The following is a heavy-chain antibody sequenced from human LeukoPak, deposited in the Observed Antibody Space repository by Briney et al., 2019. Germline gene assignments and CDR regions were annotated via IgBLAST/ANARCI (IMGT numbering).Heavy chain of an antibody. CDR3: ARETAVSGGIFFDC. CDR2: ISSDGSRT. CDR1: GFTFSSYW. J-gene: IGHJ4*02. V-gene: IGHV3-74*01. Sequence: PGGSLRLSCAASGFTFSSYWMHWVRQAPGKGLAWVSRISSDGSRTNYADSVQGRLTISRDNAKNTLFLHMNSLRAEDTAVYYCARETAVSGGIFFDCWGQGTLVTVSS. D-gene: IGHD3-10*01.